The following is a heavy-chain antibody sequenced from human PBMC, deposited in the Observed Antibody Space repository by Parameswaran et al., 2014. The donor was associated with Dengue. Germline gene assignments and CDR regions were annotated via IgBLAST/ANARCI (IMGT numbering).Heavy chain of an antibody. CDR3: ARVIRGEYSSSSTYYFDY. V-gene: IGHV4-34*01. D-gene: IGHD6-6*01. CDR1: GGSFSGYY. Sequence: ASETLSLTWAVYGGSFSGYYWSWIRQPPGKGLEWIGEINHSGSTNYNPSLKSRVTISVDTSKNQFSLKLSSVTAADTAVYYCARVIRGEYSSSSTYYFDYWGQGTLVTVSS. J-gene: IGHJ4*02. CDR2: INHSGST.